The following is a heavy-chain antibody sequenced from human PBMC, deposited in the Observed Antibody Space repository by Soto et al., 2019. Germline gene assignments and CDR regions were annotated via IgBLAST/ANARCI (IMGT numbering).Heavy chain of an antibody. Sequence: PXGSLVLCCAASGFTFSSYGMHGVRQAAGKGLEWVAVISYDGSNKYYADSVKGRFTISRDNSKNTLYLQMKSLRAEDTAVYYCAKAHYSGSYRPGYFQHWGQGTLVTVSS. D-gene: IGHD1-26*01. CDR2: ISYDGSNK. V-gene: IGHV3-30*18. J-gene: IGHJ1*01. CDR1: GFTFSSYG. CDR3: AKAHYSGSYRPGYFQH.